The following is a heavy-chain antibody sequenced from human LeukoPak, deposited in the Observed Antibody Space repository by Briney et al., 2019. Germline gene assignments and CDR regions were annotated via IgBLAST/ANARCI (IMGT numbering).Heavy chain of an antibody. D-gene: IGHD5-12*01. CDR3: ARDLVRGYSGYDDWFDP. V-gene: IGHV4-39*07. CDR1: GGSISSSSYY. CDR2: IYYSGST. J-gene: IGHJ5*02. Sequence: SETLSLTCTVSGGSISSSSYYWGWIRQPPGKGLEWIGSIYYSGSTYYNPSLKSRVTISVDTSKNQFSLKLSSVTAADTAVYYCARDLVRGYSGYDDWFDPWGQGTLVTVSS.